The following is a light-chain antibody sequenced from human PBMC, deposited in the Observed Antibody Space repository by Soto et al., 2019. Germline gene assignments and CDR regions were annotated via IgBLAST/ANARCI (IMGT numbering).Light chain of an antibody. CDR3: SSYAGSNNLV. V-gene: IGLV2-8*01. Sequence: QSVLTQPPSASGSPGQSVTISCTGTSSDVGGYNYVSWYQQHPGKAPKLMIYEVSKRPSGVPDRFSGSKSGNTASLTVSGLQAEDEADYYCSSYAGSNNLVFDGETKVTVL. J-gene: IGLJ2*01. CDR2: EVS. CDR1: SSDVGGYNY.